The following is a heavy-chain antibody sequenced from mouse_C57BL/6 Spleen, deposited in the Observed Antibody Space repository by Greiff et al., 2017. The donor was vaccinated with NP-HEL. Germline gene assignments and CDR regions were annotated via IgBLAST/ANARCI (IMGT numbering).Heavy chain of an antibody. Sequence: DVQLVESGGGLVKPGGSLKLSCAASGFTFSDYGMHWVRQAPEKGLEWVAYISSGSSTIYYADTVKGRFTISRDNAKNTLFLQMTSLRSEDTAMYYCAREGTYSNYFYYAMDYWGQGTSVTVSS. CDR2: ISSGSSTI. V-gene: IGHV5-17*01. CDR3: AREGTYSNYFYYAMDY. CDR1: GFTFSDYG. D-gene: IGHD2-5*01. J-gene: IGHJ4*01.